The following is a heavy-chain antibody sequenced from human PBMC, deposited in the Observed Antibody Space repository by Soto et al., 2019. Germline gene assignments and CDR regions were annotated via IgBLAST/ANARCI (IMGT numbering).Heavy chain of an antibody. CDR2: INPNSGGT. CDR1: GYTFTGYY. J-gene: IGHJ4*02. V-gene: IGHV1-2*02. D-gene: IGHD3-22*01. CDR3: VFREGSGPYYDSSGYPETSSGDY. Sequence: QVQLVQSGAEVKKPGASVKVSCKASGYTFTGYYMHWVRQAPGQGLEWMGWINPNSGGTNYAQKFQGRVTMTRDTSISTAYMELSRLRSDDTAVYYCVFREGSGPYYDSSGYPETSSGDYWGQGTLVTVSS.